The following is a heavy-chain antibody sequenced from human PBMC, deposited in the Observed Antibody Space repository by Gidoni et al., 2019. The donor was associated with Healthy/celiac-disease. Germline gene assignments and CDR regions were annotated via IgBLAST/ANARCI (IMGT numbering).Heavy chain of an antibody. D-gene: IGHD1-7*01. CDR1: GGSVSSGSYY. J-gene: IGHJ4*02. V-gene: IGHV4-61*01. Sequence: QVQLQESGPGLVKPSETLSLPCTVSGGSVSSGSYYWSWIRQPPGKGLEWIGYIYYSGSTNYNPSLKSRVTISVDTSKNQFSLKLSSVTAADTAVYYCARGETTFFDYWGQGTLVTVSS. CDR3: ARGETTFFDY. CDR2: IYYSGST.